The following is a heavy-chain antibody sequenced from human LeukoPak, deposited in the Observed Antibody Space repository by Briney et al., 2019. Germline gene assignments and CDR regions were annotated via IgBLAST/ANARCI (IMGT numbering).Heavy chain of an antibody. Sequence: EASVKVSCKASGGTFSSYAISWVRQAPGQGLEWMGRINPNSGGTNYAQKFQGRVTMTRDTSISTAYMELSRLRSDDTAVYYCVGIAVAGSKVYWGQGTLVTVSS. D-gene: IGHD6-19*01. CDR3: VGIAVAGSKVY. V-gene: IGHV1-2*06. J-gene: IGHJ4*02. CDR2: INPNSGGT. CDR1: GGTFSSYA.